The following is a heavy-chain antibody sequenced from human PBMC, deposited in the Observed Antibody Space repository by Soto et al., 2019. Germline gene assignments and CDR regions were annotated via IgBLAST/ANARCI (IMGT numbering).Heavy chain of an antibody. Sequence: ASVKVSCKASGGTFSSYAISWVRQAPGQGLEWMGGIIPIFGTANYAQKFQGRVTITADESTSTTYMELSSLRSEDTAVYYCARLDSSGYYAFDIWGQGTMVTVSS. CDR2: IIPIFGTA. CDR3: ARLDSSGYYAFDI. D-gene: IGHD3-22*01. J-gene: IGHJ3*02. V-gene: IGHV1-69*13. CDR1: GGTFSSYA.